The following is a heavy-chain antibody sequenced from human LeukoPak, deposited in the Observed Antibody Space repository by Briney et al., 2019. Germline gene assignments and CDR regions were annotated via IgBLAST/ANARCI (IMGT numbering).Heavy chain of an antibody. D-gene: IGHD4-17*01. V-gene: IGHV3-21*01. Sequence: GSLRLSCAASGFTFSSYSMNWVRQPPGKGLEWVSSISSSSSYIYYADSVKGRFTISRDNAKNSLYLQMNSLRAEDTAVYYCARDRDYEGYYYYGMDVWGQGTTVTVSS. CDR1: GFTFSSYS. J-gene: IGHJ6*02. CDR3: ARDRDYEGYYYYGMDV. CDR2: ISSSSSYI.